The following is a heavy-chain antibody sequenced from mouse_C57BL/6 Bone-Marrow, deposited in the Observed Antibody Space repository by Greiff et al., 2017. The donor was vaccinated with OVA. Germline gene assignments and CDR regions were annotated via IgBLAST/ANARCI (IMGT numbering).Heavy chain of an antibody. V-gene: IGHV1-9*01. J-gene: IGHJ1*03. CDR3: ARDPYYYGSRRGYWYFDV. CDR2: LLPGSGST. CDR1: GYTFTGYW. Sequence: QVQLQQSGAELMKPGASVKLSCKATGYTFTGYWIEWVKQRPGHGLEWIGELLPGSGSTNYNEKFKGKATFTADTSSNTAYMQLSSLTTEDSAIYYDARDPYYYGSRRGYWYFDVWGTGTTVTVSS. D-gene: IGHD1-1*01.